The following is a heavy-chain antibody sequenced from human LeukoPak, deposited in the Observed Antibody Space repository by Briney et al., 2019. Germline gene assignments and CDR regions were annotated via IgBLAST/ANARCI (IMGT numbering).Heavy chain of an antibody. CDR3: AREGSQLPAAMQQTPPFDY. CDR2: ISSSGSTI. Sequence: PGGSLRLSCAASGFTFSSYEMNWVRQAPGKGLEWVSYISSSGSTIYYADSVKGRFTISRDNAKNSLYLQMNSLRAEDTAVYYCAREGSQLPAAMQQTPPFDYWGQGTLVTVSS. V-gene: IGHV3-48*03. CDR1: GFTFSSYE. J-gene: IGHJ4*02. D-gene: IGHD2-2*01.